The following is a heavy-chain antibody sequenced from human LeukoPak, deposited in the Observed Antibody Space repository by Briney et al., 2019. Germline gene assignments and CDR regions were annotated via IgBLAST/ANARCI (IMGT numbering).Heavy chain of an antibody. CDR1: GFTFSNYA. D-gene: IGHD3-22*01. V-gene: IGHV3-15*01. CDR3: TTDPALRITMIVPHL. CDR2: IKSKTDGGTT. J-gene: IGHJ4*02. Sequence: GGSLRLSCGASGFTFSNYAMSWVRQAPGKGLEWVGRIKSKTDGGTTDYAAPVKGRFTISRDDSKNTLYLQMNSLKTEDTAVYYCTTDPALRITMIVPHLWGQGTLVTVSS.